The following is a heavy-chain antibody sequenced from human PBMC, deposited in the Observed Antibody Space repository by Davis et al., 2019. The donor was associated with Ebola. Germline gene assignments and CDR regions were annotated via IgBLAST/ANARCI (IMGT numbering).Heavy chain of an antibody. CDR3: AREEQWYSSSWTGGKEDV. CDR2: ISADGSNN. J-gene: IGHJ6*02. D-gene: IGHD6-13*01. CDR1: GFTFSSYA. Sequence: GESLKISCAASGFTFSSYAMHWVRQAPGKGLKWVAVISADGSNNYYADSVKGRFTTSRDNSKNTLYLQMNSLRAEDPAVYYCAREEQWYSSSWTGGKEDVWGQGTTVTVSS. V-gene: IGHV3-30-3*01.